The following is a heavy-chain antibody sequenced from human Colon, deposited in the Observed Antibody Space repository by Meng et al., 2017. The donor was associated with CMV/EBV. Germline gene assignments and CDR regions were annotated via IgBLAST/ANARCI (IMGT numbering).Heavy chain of an antibody. Sequence: QVQLVQSGAGVEKPGASVKVSCKTSGYTFTNFGISWVRQAPGQGLEWMAYISPYNGDTNYAQRFQGRVALTTDTSTSTVYMELGSLTSDDTAMYYCARELARGGYWGQGTLVTVSS. CDR2: ISPYNGDT. J-gene: IGHJ4*02. V-gene: IGHV1-18*01. CDR3: ARELARGGY. CDR1: GYTFTNFG.